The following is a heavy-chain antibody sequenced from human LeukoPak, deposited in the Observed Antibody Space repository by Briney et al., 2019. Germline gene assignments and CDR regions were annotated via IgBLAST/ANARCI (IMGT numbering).Heavy chain of an antibody. D-gene: IGHD1-14*01. CDR3: ARAAAGASKWFDP. CDR2: ISSSSSYI. CDR1: GFTFSSYT. J-gene: IGHJ5*02. V-gene: IGHV3-21*01. Sequence: GGSLRLSCVASGFTFSSYTMNWARQAPGKGLEWVSSISSSSSYIFYTDSVKGRFTISRDNVENSVSLQMNSLTAEDTAVYYCARAAAGASKWFDPWGQGTLVTVSS.